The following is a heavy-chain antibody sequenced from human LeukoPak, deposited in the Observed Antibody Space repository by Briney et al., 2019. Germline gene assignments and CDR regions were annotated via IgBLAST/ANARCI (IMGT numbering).Heavy chain of an antibody. CDR2: ISWNSGSI. CDR3: ARFVVVPAAGKGTYYYMDV. CDR1: GFTFDDYA. J-gene: IGHJ6*03. V-gene: IGHV3-9*01. Sequence: PGRSLRLSCAASGFTFDDYAMHWVRQAPGKGLEWVSGISWNSGSIGYADSVKGRFTISRDNAKNSLYLQMNSLRAEDTAVYYCARFVVVPAAGKGTYYYMDVWGKGTTVTVSS. D-gene: IGHD2-2*01.